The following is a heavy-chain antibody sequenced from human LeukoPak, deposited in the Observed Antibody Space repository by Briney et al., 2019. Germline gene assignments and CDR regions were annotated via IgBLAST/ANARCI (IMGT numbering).Heavy chain of an antibody. CDR1: GGSVSSGSYY. V-gene: IGHV4-61*01. D-gene: IGHD2-21*02. CDR3: ARDCGGDCPRAFDI. CDR2: IYYSGST. J-gene: IGHJ3*02. Sequence: PETLSLTCTVPGGSVSSGSYYWSWIRQPPGKGLEWIGYIYYSGSTNYNPSLKSRVTISVDTSKNQFSLKLSSVTAADTAVYYCARDCGGDCPRAFDIWGEGTMVTVSS.